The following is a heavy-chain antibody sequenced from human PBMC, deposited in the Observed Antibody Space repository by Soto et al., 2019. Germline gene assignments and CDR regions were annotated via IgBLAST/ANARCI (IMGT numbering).Heavy chain of an antibody. CDR3: GRGRSGQIVVFY. CDR2: IGPESGAT. D-gene: IGHD1-26*01. V-gene: IGHV1-2*02. CDR1: GYTFTGHY. Sequence: QVQLVQSGAEVKKPGASVKVSCKASGYTFTGHYIHWVRQAPEQGPEWMGEIGPESGATRYAQKFQGRVTMTRDTSITTDYMELNNLSPDDTAVYYCGRGRSGQIVVFYWGQGTPVTVSS. J-gene: IGHJ4*02.